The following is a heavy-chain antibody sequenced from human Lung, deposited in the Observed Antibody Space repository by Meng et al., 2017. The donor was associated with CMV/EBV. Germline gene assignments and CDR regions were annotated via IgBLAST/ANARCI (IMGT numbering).Heavy chain of an antibody. CDR2: IRSKAYGGTT. D-gene: IGHD5-12*01. J-gene: IGHJ6*02. CDR3: TRQWSGYDYVGRGMDV. V-gene: IGHV3-49*04. CDR1: GFTFGDYA. Sequence: GESLKISCTASGFTFGDYAMSWVRQAPGKGLEWVGFIRSKAYGGTTEYAASVKGRFTISRDDSKSIAYLQMNSLKTEDTAVYYCTRQWSGYDYVGRGMDVWGQGTRVTVSS.